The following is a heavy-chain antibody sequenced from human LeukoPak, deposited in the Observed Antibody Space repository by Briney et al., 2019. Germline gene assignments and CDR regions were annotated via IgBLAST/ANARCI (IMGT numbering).Heavy chain of an antibody. CDR1: GFTFSSYG. J-gene: IGHJ4*02. CDR3: ARAGSLYYGGNFDY. D-gene: IGHD4-23*01. V-gene: IGHV3-33*01. CDR2: IWYDGSNK. Sequence: GGSLRLSCAASGFTFSSYGMHWVRQAPGKGLEGVAVIWYDGSNKYYADSVKGRFTISRDNAKNSLYLQMNSLRAEATAVYYCARAGSLYYGGNFDYWGQGTLVTVSS.